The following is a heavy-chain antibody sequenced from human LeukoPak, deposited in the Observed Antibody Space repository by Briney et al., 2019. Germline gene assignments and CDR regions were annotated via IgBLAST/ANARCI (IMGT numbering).Heavy chain of an antibody. CDR3: AKASRFGYSYGPREYFYYMDV. J-gene: IGHJ6*03. Sequence: GTLSLTCAVSGGSISSSNWWSWVRQPPGKGLEWVSTISGSGGSTYYADSVKGRFTISRDNSKNTLYLQMNTLRAEDTAVYYCAKASRFGYSYGPREYFYYMDVWGKGTTVTISS. D-gene: IGHD5-18*01. CDR1: GGSISSSN. CDR2: ISGSGGST. V-gene: IGHV3-23*01.